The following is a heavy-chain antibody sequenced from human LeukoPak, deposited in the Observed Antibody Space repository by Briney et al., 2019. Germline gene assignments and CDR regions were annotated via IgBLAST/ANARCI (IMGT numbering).Heavy chain of an antibody. CDR2: ISGSGGST. D-gene: IGHD5-12*01. J-gene: IGHJ3*02. V-gene: IGHV3-23*01. CDR3: AKDQEDIVATDGAFDI. Sequence: PGGSLGLSCAASGFTFSSYAMSWVRQAPGKGLEWVSAISGSGGSTYYADSVKGRFTISRDNSKNTLYLQMNSLRAEDTAVYYCAKDQEDIVATDGAFDIWGQGTMVTVSS. CDR1: GFTFSSYA.